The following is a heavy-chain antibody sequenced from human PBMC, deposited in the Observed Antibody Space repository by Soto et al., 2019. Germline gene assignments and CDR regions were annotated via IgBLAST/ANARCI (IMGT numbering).Heavy chain of an antibody. Sequence: GASVKVSCKASGYTFTSYGISWVRQAPGQGLEWMGWINAGNGNTKYSQKFQDRVTITRDTSASTVYMALSSLRFEDTAVYYCAREQQLDTGNFDYWGQGTLVTVSS. D-gene: IGHD1-1*01. J-gene: IGHJ4*02. V-gene: IGHV1-3*01. CDR2: INAGNGNT. CDR1: GYTFTSYG. CDR3: AREQQLDTGNFDY.